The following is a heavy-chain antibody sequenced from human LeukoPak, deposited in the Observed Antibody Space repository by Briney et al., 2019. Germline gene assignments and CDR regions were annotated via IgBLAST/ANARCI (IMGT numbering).Heavy chain of an antibody. D-gene: IGHD3-10*01. CDR1: GFTFSTCD. CDR2: ISDSGGST. CDR3: ARVYYGSGSYSYFDY. V-gene: IGHV3-23*01. J-gene: IGHJ4*02. Sequence: GGSLRLSCAASGFTFSTCDMSWVRQAPGKGLEWVSTISDSGGSTYYADSVKGRFTISRDNSENTLYLQMNSLRAEDSAVYYCARVYYGSGSYSYFDYWGQGTLVTVSS.